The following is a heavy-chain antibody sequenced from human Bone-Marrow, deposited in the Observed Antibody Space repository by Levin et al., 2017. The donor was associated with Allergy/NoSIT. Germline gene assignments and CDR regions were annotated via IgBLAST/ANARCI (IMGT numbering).Heavy chain of an antibody. CDR3: VRDGGKGFCDADGCFLARGWFDP. CDR1: GFSFSRFW. J-gene: IGHJ5*02. CDR2: INQDGSEK. V-gene: IGHV3-7*01. D-gene: IGHD2-21*01. Sequence: PGGSLRLSCAASGFSFSRFWMTWVRQAPGKGLQWVGNINQDGSEKYYVDSVKGRFTISRDNAKNSLYLQMNSLRAEDTALYYCVRDGGKGFCDADGCFLARGWFDPWGQGTLVTVTS.